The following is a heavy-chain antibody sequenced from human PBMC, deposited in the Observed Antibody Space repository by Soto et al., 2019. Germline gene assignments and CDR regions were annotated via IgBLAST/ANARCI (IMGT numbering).Heavy chain of an antibody. Sequence: GGSLRLSCAASGFTFSSYWMSWVRQAPGKGLEWVANIKQDGSEKYYVDSVKGRFTISRDNAKNSLYLQMNSLRAEDTAVYYCARVGSSSPDPDYYMDVWGKGTTVTVSS. V-gene: IGHV3-7*01. CDR3: ARVGSSSPDPDYYMDV. CDR1: GFTFSSYW. CDR2: IKQDGSEK. J-gene: IGHJ6*03. D-gene: IGHD6-6*01.